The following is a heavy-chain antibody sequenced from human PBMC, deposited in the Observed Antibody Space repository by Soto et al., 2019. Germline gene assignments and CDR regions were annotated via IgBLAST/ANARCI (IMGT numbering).Heavy chain of an antibody. CDR2: ISAYNGDT. J-gene: IGHJ6*02. Sequence: QVQMVQSGAEVKKPGASLKVSCKASGYTFSSYGISWVRQAPGQGLEWMGWISAYNGDTDYAQKVKGRVTMIADTSTTTAYMELRSLTFDDTGVYYCARAGDLPYYGMDVWGQGTTVTVSS. CDR3: ARAGDLPYYGMDV. V-gene: IGHV1-18*01. CDR1: GYTFSSYG. D-gene: IGHD7-27*01.